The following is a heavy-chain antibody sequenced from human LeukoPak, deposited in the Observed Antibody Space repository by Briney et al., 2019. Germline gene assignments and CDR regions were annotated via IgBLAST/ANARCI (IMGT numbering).Heavy chain of an antibody. CDR1: GGSISSGGYY. V-gene: IGHV4-31*03. D-gene: IGHD6-6*01. CDR3: ARFTPLSSSSPWFDP. CDR2: IYYSGST. J-gene: IGHJ5*02. Sequence: SETLSLTCTVSGGSISSGGYYWSWLRQHPGKGLEWIGYIYYSGSTYYNPSLKSRVTISVDTSKNQFSLKLSSVTAADTAVYYCARFTPLSSSSPWFDPWGQGTLVTVSS.